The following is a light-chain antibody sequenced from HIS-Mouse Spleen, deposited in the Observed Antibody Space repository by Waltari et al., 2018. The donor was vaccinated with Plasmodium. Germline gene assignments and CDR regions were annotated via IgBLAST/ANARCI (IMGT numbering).Light chain of an antibody. V-gene: IGLV2-23*01. CDR1: SSDVGNYNL. Sequence: QSALTQPASVSGSPGQSITIPCTGTSSDVGNYNLCSWYQQHPGKAPKLMIYEGSKRPSGVSNRFSGSKSGNTASLTISGLQAEDEADYYCCSYAGSSTWVFGGGTKLTVL. CDR2: EGS. CDR3: CSYAGSSTWV. J-gene: IGLJ3*02.